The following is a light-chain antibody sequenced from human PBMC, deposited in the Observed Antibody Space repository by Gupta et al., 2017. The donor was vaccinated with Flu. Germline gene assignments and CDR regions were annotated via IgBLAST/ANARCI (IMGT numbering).Light chain of an antibody. J-gene: IGLJ1*01. V-gene: IGLV2-8*01. CDR2: EVN. Sequence: TSSDVGGYNYVSWYQHHPGKAPKLMIYEVNKRPSGVTDRFSGSKSGNTASRTVSGLQADDEADYYCSSYAGSTSFVFGTGTKVTVL. CDR3: SSYAGSTSFV. CDR1: SSDVGGYNY.